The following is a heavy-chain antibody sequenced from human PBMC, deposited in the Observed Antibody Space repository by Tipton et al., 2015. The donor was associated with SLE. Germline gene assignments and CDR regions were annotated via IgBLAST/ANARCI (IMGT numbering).Heavy chain of an antibody. V-gene: IGHV4-61*01. D-gene: IGHD6-6*01. CDR3: ARARVEYSSSDFDY. CDR1: GDSVISGTYY. CDR2: IYYSGST. Sequence: TLSLTCTVSGDSVISGTYYWSWIRQPPGKGLEWIGYIYYSGSTYYNPSLKSRVTISVDTSKNQFSLKLSSVTAADTAVYYCARARVEYSSSDFDYWGQGTLITVSS. J-gene: IGHJ4*02.